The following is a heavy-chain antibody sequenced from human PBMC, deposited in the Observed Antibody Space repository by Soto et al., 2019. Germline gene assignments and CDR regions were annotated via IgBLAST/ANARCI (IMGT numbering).Heavy chain of an antibody. CDR1: GGSISSYY. CDR3: ARVSDYYGSGSYYYFDY. Sequence: PSETLSLTCTVSGGSISSYYWSWIRQPPGKGLEWIGYIYYSGSTNYNPSLKSRDNISVDTSKNQFSLKLSTVTAADTVVYYFARVSDYYGSGSYYYFDYWGQGTLVTVSS. V-gene: IGHV4-59*01. CDR2: IYYSGST. J-gene: IGHJ4*02. D-gene: IGHD3-10*01.